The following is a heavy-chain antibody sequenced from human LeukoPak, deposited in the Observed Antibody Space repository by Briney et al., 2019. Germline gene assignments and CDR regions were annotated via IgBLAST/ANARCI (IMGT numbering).Heavy chain of an antibody. D-gene: IGHD3-22*01. CDR1: GGSVSSGSYY. CDR3: ARAAWYYDSSGYYFSGPVDY. J-gene: IGHJ4*02. Sequence: PSETLSLTCTVSGGSVSSGSYYWSWIRQPPGKGLEWIGYVFYSGSTNYNPSLKSRVTISVDTSKNQFSLKLSSVTAADTAVYYCARAAWYYDSSGYYFSGPVDYWGQGTLVTVSS. V-gene: IGHV4-61*01. CDR2: VFYSGST.